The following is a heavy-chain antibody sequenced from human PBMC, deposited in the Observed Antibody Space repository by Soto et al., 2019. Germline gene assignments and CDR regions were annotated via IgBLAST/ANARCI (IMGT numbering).Heavy chain of an antibody. D-gene: IGHD6-13*01. CDR3: AKVRAAAGTWYFDY. V-gene: IGHV3-23*01. CDR2: ISGSGGST. Sequence: PVGSLRLSCAASGFTFSSYAMSWVRQAPGKGLEWVSAISGSGGSTYYADSVKGRFTISRDNSKNTLYLQMNSLRAEDTAVYYCAKVRAAAGTWYFDYWGQGTLVTVSS. J-gene: IGHJ4*02. CDR1: GFTFSSYA.